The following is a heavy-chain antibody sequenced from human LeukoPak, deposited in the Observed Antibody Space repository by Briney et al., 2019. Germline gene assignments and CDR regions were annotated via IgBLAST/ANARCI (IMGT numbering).Heavy chain of an antibody. CDR3: ATGSSGWFPPHYFYYAMDV. D-gene: IGHD6-19*01. CDR1: EYSFNSYY. J-gene: IGHJ6*02. CDR2: INPGGGTT. Sequence: EASVKVSCKASEYSFNSYYMHWVRQAPGQGLEWMGMINPGGGTTTHTQKFQGRVTMTSDTSTSTVHMQLSSLRSDDTAIYYCATGSSGWFPPHYFYYAMDVWGQGTTITVSS. V-gene: IGHV1-46*02.